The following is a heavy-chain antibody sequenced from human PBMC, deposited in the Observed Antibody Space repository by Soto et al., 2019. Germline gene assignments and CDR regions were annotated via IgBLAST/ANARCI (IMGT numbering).Heavy chain of an antibody. Sequence: EVQLVESGGAVVQPGGSLRLSCATSGFKFDDYTMHWVRQTPGTGLEWVCLISWDGRRTNYADSVRGRFTISRDSSKNSLYLQMSSLRSDDTALYYCTTAHCCYFPNWFDSGCHGTLVSVS. D-gene: IGHD2-21*02. V-gene: IGHV3-43*01. CDR2: ISWDGRRT. J-gene: IGHJ5*01. CDR3: TTAHCCYFPNWFDS. CDR1: GFKFDDYT.